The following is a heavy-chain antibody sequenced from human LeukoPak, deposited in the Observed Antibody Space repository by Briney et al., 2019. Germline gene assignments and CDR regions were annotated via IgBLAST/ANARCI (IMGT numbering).Heavy chain of an antibody. CDR1: GGSISSSSYY. D-gene: IGHD2-2*01. J-gene: IGHJ5*02. Sequence: SETLSLTCTVSGGSISSSSYYWGWIRQPPGKGLEWIGSIYYSGSTYYNPSLKSRVTISVDTSKNQFSLKLSSVTAADTAVYYCARDWFYCSSTSCYEGWFDPWGQGTLVTVSS. CDR3: ARDWFYCSSTSCYEGWFDP. CDR2: IYYSGST. V-gene: IGHV4-39*07.